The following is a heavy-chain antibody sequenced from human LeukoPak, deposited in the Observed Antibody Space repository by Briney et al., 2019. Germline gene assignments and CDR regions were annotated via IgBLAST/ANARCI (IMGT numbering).Heavy chain of an antibody. D-gene: IGHD6-6*01. V-gene: IGHV1-18*01. CDR3: ARDWGSSSSGNWFDP. CDR2: ISAYNGNT. CDR1: GYTFTSYG. J-gene: IGHJ5*02. Sequence: ASVKVSCKASGYTFTSYGISWVRQAPGQGLEWMGWISAYNGNTNYAQKLQGRVTMTTDTSTSTAYMELRSLRSDDTAVYYCARDWGSSSSGNWFDPWGQGTLVTVSS.